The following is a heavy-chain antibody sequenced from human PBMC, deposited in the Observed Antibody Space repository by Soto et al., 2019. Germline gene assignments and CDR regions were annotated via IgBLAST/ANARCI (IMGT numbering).Heavy chain of an antibody. V-gene: IGHV6-1*01. D-gene: IGHD2-2*01. CDR3: ARACSSTSCASYDAFDI. CDR2: TYYRSKLYN. Sequence: PSHTLSLPCGISGHSLSSNSDAWNCISRSPSRGVEYLGRTYYRSKLYNDYAVSVKSRITINPDTSKNQFSLQLNSVTPENTAAYYCARACSSTSCASYDAFDIWGQGTMVTVSS. CDR1: GHSLSSNSDA. J-gene: IGHJ3*02.